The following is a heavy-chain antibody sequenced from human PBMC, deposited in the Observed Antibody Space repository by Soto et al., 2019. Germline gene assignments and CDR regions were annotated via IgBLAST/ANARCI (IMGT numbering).Heavy chain of an antibody. CDR2: IYHSGCT. V-gene: IGHV4-59*12. J-gene: IGHJ5*02. CDR1: GGSISTYY. Sequence: SETLSLTCTVSGGSISTYYWSWVRQPPGKGLEWIGYIYHSGCTNYNPSLESRVTMSVDTSKNQFSLKLSSVTAADTAVYYCARVPSPWGQGTLVTVSS. CDR3: ARVPSP.